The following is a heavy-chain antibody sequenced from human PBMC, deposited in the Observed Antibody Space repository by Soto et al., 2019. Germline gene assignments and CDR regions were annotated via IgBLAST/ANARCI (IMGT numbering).Heavy chain of an antibody. Sequence: ASVKVSCQASGYTFTSYDMHWVRQAPGQGLEWMGWISAYNGNTNYAQKLQGRVTMTTDTSTSTAYMELRSLRSDDTAVYYCAGEQYYYDSSGYYFWGQGTLVTVSS. J-gene: IGHJ4*02. CDR2: ISAYNGNT. D-gene: IGHD3-22*01. CDR3: AGEQYYYDSSGYYF. CDR1: GYTFTSYD. V-gene: IGHV1-18*01.